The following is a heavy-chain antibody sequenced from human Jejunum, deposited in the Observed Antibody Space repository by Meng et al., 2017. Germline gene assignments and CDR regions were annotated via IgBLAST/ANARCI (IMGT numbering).Heavy chain of an antibody. CDR1: GGSVSSGNYY. J-gene: IGHJ4*02. D-gene: IGHD6-13*01. CDR2: IYYSGST. V-gene: IGHV4-61*01. CDR3: ARGGFFEAAAANLIDS. Sequence: VSGGSVSSGNYYWSWIRHPPGKGLEWIGYIYYSGSTNYNPSLKSRVTISVDTSKNQFSLKLSSVTAADTAVYYCARGGFFEAAAANLIDSWGQGTLVTVSS.